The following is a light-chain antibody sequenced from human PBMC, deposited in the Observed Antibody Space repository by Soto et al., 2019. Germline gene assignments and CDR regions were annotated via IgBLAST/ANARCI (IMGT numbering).Light chain of an antibody. Sequence: EIVLTQSPGTPSLSPGERATLSCRASQSVSSSYLAWYQQKPGQAPRLLIYGASSRATGIPDRFSGSGSGTDFTLTISRLEPEDFAVYYCQQYGSPFTFGPGTKVDIK. CDR1: QSVSSSY. V-gene: IGKV3-20*01. CDR2: GAS. CDR3: QQYGSPFT. J-gene: IGKJ3*01.